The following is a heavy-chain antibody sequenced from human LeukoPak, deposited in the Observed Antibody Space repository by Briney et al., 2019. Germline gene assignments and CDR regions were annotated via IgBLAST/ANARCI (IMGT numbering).Heavy chain of an antibody. Sequence: PGGSLRLSCAASGFTFSSYAMHWVRQAPGKGLEYVSAISSNGGSTYYANSVKGRFTISRDNSKNTLYLQMGSLRAEDMAVYYCARSMVRGVIGPADYWGQGTLVTASS. D-gene: IGHD3-10*01. V-gene: IGHV3-64*01. CDR2: ISSNGGST. J-gene: IGHJ4*02. CDR1: GFTFSSYA. CDR3: ARSMVRGVIGPADY.